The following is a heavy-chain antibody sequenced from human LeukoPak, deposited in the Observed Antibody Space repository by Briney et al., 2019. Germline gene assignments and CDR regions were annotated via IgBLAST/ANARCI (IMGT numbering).Heavy chain of an antibody. CDR2: IYYSGST. D-gene: IGHD6-19*01. CDR3: ARENPSSGWYEY. J-gene: IGHJ4*02. CDR1: GGSISSYY. V-gene: IGHV4-59*01. Sequence: SETLSLTRTVSGGSISSYYWSWIRQPPGKGLEWIGYIYYSGSTNYNPSLKSRVTISVDTSKNQFSLKLSSVTAADTAVYYCARENPSSGWYEYWGQGTLVTVSS.